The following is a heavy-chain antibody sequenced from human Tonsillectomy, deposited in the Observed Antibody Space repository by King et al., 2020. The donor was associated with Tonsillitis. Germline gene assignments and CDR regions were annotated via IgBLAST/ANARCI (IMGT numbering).Heavy chain of an antibody. J-gene: IGHJ3*02. CDR3: ARFWSGYLVTPHDAFDI. V-gene: IGHV2-5*02. D-gene: IGHD3-3*01. CDR1: GFSLSTSGVG. Sequence: TLKESGPTLVKPTQTLTLTCTFSGFSLSTSGVGVGWIRQPPGKALEWLALIYWDDDKRYSPSLKSRLTITKDTSKKQVVLTMTNMDPVDTATYYCARFWSGYLVTPHDAFDIWGQGTLVTVSS. CDR2: IYWDDDK.